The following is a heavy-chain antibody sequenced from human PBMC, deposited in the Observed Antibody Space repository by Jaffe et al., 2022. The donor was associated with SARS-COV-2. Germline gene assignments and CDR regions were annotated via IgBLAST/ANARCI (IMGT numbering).Heavy chain of an antibody. CDR2: IYTSGST. Sequence: QVQLQESGPGLVKPSQTLSLTCTVSGGSISSGSYYWSWIRQPAGKGLEWIGRIYTSGSTNYNPSLKSRVTISVDTSKNQFSLKLSSVTAADTAVYYCARGAAEIVGAPPKDYYSGMDVWGQGTTVTVSS. CDR1: GGSISSGSYY. V-gene: IGHV4-61*02. CDR3: ARGAAEIVGAPPKDYYSGMDV. J-gene: IGHJ6*02. D-gene: IGHD1-26*01.